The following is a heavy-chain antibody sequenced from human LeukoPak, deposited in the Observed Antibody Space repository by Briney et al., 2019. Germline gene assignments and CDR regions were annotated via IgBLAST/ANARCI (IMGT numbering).Heavy chain of an antibody. CDR2: ISYDGSNK. Sequence: PGRSLRLSCAASGFTFSSYGMHWVRQAPGKGLEWVAVISYDGSNKYYADSVKGRFTISRDNSKNTLYLQMNSLRAEDTAVYYCAKDKGVVVTANFDYWGQGTLVTVSS. J-gene: IGHJ4*02. CDR1: GFTFSSYG. CDR3: AKDKGVVVTANFDY. D-gene: IGHD2-21*02. V-gene: IGHV3-30*18.